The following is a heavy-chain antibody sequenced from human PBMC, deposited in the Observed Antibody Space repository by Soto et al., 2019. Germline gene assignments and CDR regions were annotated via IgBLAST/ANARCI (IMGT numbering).Heavy chain of an antibody. J-gene: IGHJ4*02. V-gene: IGHV4-59*11. D-gene: IGHD2-8*02. CDR3: ARGGGVYYFDY. CDR2: IYYSGST. CDR1: GGSISSHY. Sequence: SETLSLTCTVSGGSISSHYWSWLRQPPGKGLEWIGYIYYSGSTNYNPSLKSRVTISVDTSKNQFSLKLSSVTAADTAVYYCARGGGVYYFDYWGQGTLVTVSS.